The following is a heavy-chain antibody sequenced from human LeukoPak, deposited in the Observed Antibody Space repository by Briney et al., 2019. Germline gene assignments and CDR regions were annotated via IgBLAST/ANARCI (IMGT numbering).Heavy chain of an antibody. J-gene: IGHJ4*02. D-gene: IGHD4-17*01. CDR1: GGTFSSYP. V-gene: IGHV1-69*04. CDR2: IIPIFGIA. CDR3: ARVGYGDYADY. Sequence: GASVKVSCKASGGTFSSYPISWVRQAPGQGLEWMGRIIPIFGIANYAQKFQGRVTITADKSTSTAYMELSSLRSEDTAVYYCARVGYGDYADYWSQGTLVTVSS.